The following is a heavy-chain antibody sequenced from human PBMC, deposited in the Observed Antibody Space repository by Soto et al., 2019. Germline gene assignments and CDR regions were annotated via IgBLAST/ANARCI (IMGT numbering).Heavy chain of an antibody. Sequence: GGSLRLSCAASGFTFSSYAMHWVRQAPGKGLVWVSRINSDGSSTSYADSVKGRFTISRDNAKNTLYLQMNSLRAEDTAVYYCVRYPSITGTAQDYWGQGTLVTVSS. J-gene: IGHJ4*02. D-gene: IGHD1-20*01. CDR3: VRYPSITGTAQDY. V-gene: IGHV3-74*01. CDR1: GFTFSSYA. CDR2: INSDGSST.